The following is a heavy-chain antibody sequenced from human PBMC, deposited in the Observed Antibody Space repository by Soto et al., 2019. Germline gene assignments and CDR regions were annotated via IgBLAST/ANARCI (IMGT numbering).Heavy chain of an antibody. V-gene: IGHV3-30-3*01. D-gene: IGHD6-6*01. J-gene: IGHJ1*01. CDR2: ISPAGTNQ. CDR3: ARENSRISPRLFQH. CDR1: GFIFSDYA. Sequence: GGSLRLSCVASGFIFSDYAMHWARQAPGKGLEWVALISPAGTNQYYADSAKGRFTISRDNSKNTLYLQMNSLRPEDTGLYYCARENSRISPRLFQHWGHGTLVTAPQ.